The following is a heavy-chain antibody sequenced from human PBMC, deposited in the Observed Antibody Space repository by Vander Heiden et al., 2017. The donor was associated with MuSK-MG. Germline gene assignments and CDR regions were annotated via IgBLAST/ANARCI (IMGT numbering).Heavy chain of an antibody. J-gene: IGHJ4*02. D-gene: IGHD6-19*01. CDR3: ARAPIAVAGRRSYFDY. CDR2: IYYSGST. CDR1: GGAISSGGYY. V-gene: IGHV4-31*03. Sequence: QVQLQESGPGLVKPSQTLSLTCTVSGGAISSGGYYWSWIRQHPGKGLEWIGYIYYSGSTYYNPSLKSRVTISVDTSKNQFSLKLSSVTAADTAVYYCARAPIAVAGRRSYFDYWGQGTLVTVSS.